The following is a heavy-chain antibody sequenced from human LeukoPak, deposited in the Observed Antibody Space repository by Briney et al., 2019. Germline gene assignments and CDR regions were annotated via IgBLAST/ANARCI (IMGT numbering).Heavy chain of an antibody. CDR1: GGSISSYY. CDR2: IYTSGST. J-gene: IGHJ3*02. V-gene: IGHV4-4*07. Sequence: SETLSLTXTVSGGSISSYYWSWIRQPAGKGLEWIGRIYTSGSTNYNPSLKSRVTMSVDTSKNQFSLKLTSVTAADTAVYYCARPNFWSGHAFDIWGQGTMVTVSS. CDR3: ARPNFWSGHAFDI. D-gene: IGHD3-3*01.